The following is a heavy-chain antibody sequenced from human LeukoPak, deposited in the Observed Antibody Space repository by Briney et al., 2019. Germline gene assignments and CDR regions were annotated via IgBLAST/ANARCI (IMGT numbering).Heavy chain of an antibody. Sequence: GASVKVSCKASGYTFTSYYMHWVRQAPGQGLEWMGIINPSGGSTSYAQKFQGRVTMTRDTSTSTVYMELSSLRSEDTAVYYCARSAYYYGSGSYYGIDYWGQGTLVTVSS. V-gene: IGHV1-46*01. D-gene: IGHD3-10*01. CDR2: INPSGGST. J-gene: IGHJ4*02. CDR1: GYTFTSYY. CDR3: ARSAYYYGSGSYYGIDY.